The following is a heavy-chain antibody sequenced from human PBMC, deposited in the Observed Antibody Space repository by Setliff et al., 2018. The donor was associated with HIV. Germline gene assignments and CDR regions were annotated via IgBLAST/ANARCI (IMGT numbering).Heavy chain of an antibody. D-gene: IGHD3-22*01. V-gene: IGHV3-74*03. CDR2: LNSDGSST. CDR1: GFTFGSQW. J-gene: IGHJ4*02. CDR3: AKGSYSSGRYDNYLDY. Sequence: PGGSLRLSCAASGFTFGSQWMHWVRQAPGKGLVWVSRLNSDGSSTTYADSVKGRFTISRDNAKNTVYLQMNSLRVEDTAVYYCAKGSYSSGRYDNYLDYWGQGALVTVSS.